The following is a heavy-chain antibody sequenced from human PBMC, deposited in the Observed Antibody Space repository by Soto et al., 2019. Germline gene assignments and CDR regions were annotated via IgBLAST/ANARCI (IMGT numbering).Heavy chain of an antibody. Sequence: QVQLVQSGAEVKKPGASVKVSCKASGYTFTTYGITWVRQAPGQGLEWMGWISLYDGSTKYAQNLQGRVTMTTDKPTSTAYMELTSLRSDDTAVYYCARERASGYFDFWGQGTLVTVSS. D-gene: IGHD3-10*01. J-gene: IGHJ4*02. CDR1: GYTFTTYG. V-gene: IGHV1-18*01. CDR3: ARERASGYFDF. CDR2: ISLYDGST.